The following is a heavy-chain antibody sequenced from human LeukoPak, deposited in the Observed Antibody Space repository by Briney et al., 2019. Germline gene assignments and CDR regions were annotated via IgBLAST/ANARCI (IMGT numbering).Heavy chain of an antibody. CDR2: IKDDGSET. J-gene: IGHJ4*02. CDR3: AKDAAVGSSGYYYVPPLYSFHY. Sequence: GGSLRLSCAASGFTFSDYWMTWVRQAPGKGLQWVANIKDDGSETYYVDSVKGRFTISRDNAKNSLYLQMNSLRAEDTAVYYCAKDAAVGSSGYYYVPPLYSFHYWGQGTLVTVSS. CDR1: GFTFSDYW. V-gene: IGHV3-7*01. D-gene: IGHD3-22*01.